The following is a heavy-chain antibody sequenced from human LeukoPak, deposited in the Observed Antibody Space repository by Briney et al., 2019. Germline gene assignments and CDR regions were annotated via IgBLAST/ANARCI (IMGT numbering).Heavy chain of an antibody. Sequence: PGGSLRLSCVASGFSFSRHGMHWVRQTPGKGLEWVAVISSDGTKKDYADSVKGRLTVSRDNSKNTLYVQMSRLRPEDTALYYCTKDYGSADYGNYWYSDLWGRGTLVMVSS. J-gene: IGHJ2*01. CDR2: ISSDGTKK. V-gene: IGHV3-30*18. CDR1: GFSFSRHG. CDR3: TKDYGSADYGNYWYSDL. D-gene: IGHD3-10*01.